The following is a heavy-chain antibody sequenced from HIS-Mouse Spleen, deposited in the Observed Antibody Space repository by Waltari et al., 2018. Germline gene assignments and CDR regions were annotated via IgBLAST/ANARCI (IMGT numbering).Heavy chain of an antibody. CDR2: KSYDGSNK. D-gene: IGHD6-13*01. J-gene: IGHJ5*02. CDR3: AKEYSSSHNWFDP. CDR1: GFTFSRLG. Sequence: QVQLVESGGGVVQPGRSLRLSCAASGFTFSRLGWPRGPRAPGKGLEWVAVKSYDGSNKYYADPVKGRFTISRDNSKNTLYLQMNSLRAEDTAVYYCAKEYSSSHNWFDPWGQGTLVTVSS. V-gene: IGHV3-30*18.